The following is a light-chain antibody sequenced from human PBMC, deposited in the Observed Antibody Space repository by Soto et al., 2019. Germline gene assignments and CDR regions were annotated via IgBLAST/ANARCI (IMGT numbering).Light chain of an antibody. CDR1: SSDVGGYNY. CDR2: EVS. CDR3: TSYTSTSTLGI. V-gene: IGLV2-14*01. J-gene: IGLJ2*01. Sequence: QSALTQPASVPGSPGQSITISCTGTSSDVGGYNYVSWYQQHPGKAPKLMMFEVSNRPSGVSNRFSGSKSGNTASLTISGLQAEDEADYYCTSYTSTSTLGIFGGGTKVTVL.